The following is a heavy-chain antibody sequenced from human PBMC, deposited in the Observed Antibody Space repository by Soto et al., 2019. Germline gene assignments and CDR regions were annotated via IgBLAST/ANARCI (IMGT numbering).Heavy chain of an antibody. Sequence: ASVKVSFKASCYTFTRYGISCLRQAPGQVLEWMGWISAYNGNTNYAQKLQGRVTMTTDTSTSTAYMELRSLRSDDTAVYYCARDGYYDGSGYYEVVDYWGQGTLVTVSS. J-gene: IGHJ4*02. CDR2: ISAYNGNT. CDR3: ARDGYYDGSGYYEVVDY. V-gene: IGHV1-18*01. D-gene: IGHD3-22*01. CDR1: CYTFTRYG.